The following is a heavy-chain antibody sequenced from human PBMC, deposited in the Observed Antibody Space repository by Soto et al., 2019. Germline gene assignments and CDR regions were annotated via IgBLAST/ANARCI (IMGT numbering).Heavy chain of an antibody. D-gene: IGHD2-15*01. V-gene: IGHV1-18*01. CDR3: ATVYCSGGSCYSIDY. Sequence: GASVKVSCKASGYTFTSYHISWVRQAPGQGLEWMGWISAYNTNTSYAQKFQGRVTMTRDTSTSTVYMELSSLRSEDTAVYYCATVYCSGGSCYSIDYWGQGTLATVSS. J-gene: IGHJ4*02. CDR1: GYTFTSYH. CDR2: ISAYNTNT.